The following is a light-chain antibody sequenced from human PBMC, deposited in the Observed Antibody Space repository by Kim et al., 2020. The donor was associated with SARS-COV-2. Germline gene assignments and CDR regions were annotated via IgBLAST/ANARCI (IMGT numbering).Light chain of an antibody. J-gene: IGKJ2*01. CDR1: QKISSIY. CDR2: GAS. V-gene: IGKV3-20*01. CDR3: QQYGMSPRT. Sequence: EIALTQSPGTLSLSPGERATLSCRASQKISSIYLALYQQKSGQAPSLLIYGASTRATGIPDRFSGSGSVTVFTLTISRLEPEDFAVYYCQQYGMSPRTFGQGTKLEI.